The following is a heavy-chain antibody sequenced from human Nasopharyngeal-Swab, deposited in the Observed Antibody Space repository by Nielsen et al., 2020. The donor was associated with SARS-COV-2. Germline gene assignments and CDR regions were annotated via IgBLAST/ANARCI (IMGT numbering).Heavy chain of an antibody. V-gene: IGHV3-64D*06. J-gene: IGHJ3*02. D-gene: IGHD3-16*01. CDR1: GFTFSIYA. CDR3: VKDLRGKYAFDI. CDR2: INDYENRL. Sequence: GSLRLSCSASGFTFSIYAMHWVRQAPGKGLEYVSTINDYENRLYYADSVKGRFAISRDNSKNTLYLQMSSLRAEDTAVYWCVKDLRGKYAFDIWGQGTMVTVSS.